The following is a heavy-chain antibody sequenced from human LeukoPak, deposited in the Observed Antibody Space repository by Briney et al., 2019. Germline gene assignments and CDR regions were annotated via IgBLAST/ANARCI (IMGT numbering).Heavy chain of an antibody. J-gene: IGHJ5*02. CDR3: ARTVYDLRVQRLVPGLLP. Sequence: GGSLRLLCAASGFIFRTYEMKGVRGATGEAVEWISYIGTIINTMYYPDSVNSRFNSSRDDAKSSLFLQMSSLRVEDTALYYCARTVYDLRVQRLVPGLLPWRQRTLVSVPS. CDR2: IGTIINTM. D-gene: IGHD6-13*01. V-gene: IGHV3-48*03. CDR1: GFIFRTYE.